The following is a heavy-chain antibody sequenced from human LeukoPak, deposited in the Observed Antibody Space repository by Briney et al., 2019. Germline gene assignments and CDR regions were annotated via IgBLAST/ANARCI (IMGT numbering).Heavy chain of an antibody. CDR1: DGSISSYY. CDR2: IYDSGST. D-gene: IGHD2-2*01. J-gene: IGHJ4*02. V-gene: IGHV4-59*08. CDR3: ARLNLPAIKGAFDY. Sequence: SETLSLTCTVSDGSISSYYWSWIRQPPGKGLEWIGHIYDSGSTNYNPSLKSRVTISVDTSKNQFSLRLSSVTAADTAVYYCARLNLPAIKGAFDYWGQGTLVTVSS.